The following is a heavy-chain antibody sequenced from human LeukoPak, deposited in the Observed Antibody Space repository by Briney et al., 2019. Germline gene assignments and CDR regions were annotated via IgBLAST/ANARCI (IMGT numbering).Heavy chain of an antibody. V-gene: IGHV1-69*02. D-gene: IGHD2-2*02. CDR2: IIPILGIA. CDR1: GGTFSSYT. J-gene: IGHJ6*02. Sequence: ASVKVSCKASGGTFSSYTISWVRQAPGQGLEWMGRIIPILGIANYAQKFQGRVTITADKSTSTAYMELSSLRSEDTAVYYCASGYCRSTSCYNYGMDVWGQGTTVTVSS. CDR3: ASGYCRSTSCYNYGMDV.